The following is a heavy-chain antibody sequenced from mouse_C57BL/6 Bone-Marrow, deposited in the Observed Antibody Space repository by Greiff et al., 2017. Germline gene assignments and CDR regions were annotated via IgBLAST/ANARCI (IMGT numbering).Heavy chain of an antibody. V-gene: IGHV1-85*01. J-gene: IGHJ3*01. CDR1: GYTFTSYD. CDR2: IYPRDGST. CDR3: AREDGSSSFAY. D-gene: IGHD1-1*01. Sequence: VQLQQSGPELVKPGASVKLSCKASGYTFTSYDINWVKQRPGQGLEWIGWIYPRDGSTKYNEKFKGKATLTVDTSSSTAYMELHSLTSEDSAVFFCAREDGSSSFAYWGQGTLVTVSA.